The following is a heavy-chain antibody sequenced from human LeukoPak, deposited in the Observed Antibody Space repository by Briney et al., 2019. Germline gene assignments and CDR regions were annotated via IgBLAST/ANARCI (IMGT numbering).Heavy chain of an antibody. J-gene: IGHJ5*02. D-gene: IGHD3-9*01. V-gene: IGHV4-31*03. CDR3: ARDNDILTGPSPNIWFDP. Sequence: SQTLSLTCTVSGGSISSVGYYWSWIRQHPGKVLEWIGYIYYSGSTYYNPSLKSRVTISVATSKNQFSLKLSSVTAADTDVYYCARDNDILTGPSPNIWFDPWGQGTLVTVSS. CDR2: IYYSGST. CDR1: GGSISSVGYY.